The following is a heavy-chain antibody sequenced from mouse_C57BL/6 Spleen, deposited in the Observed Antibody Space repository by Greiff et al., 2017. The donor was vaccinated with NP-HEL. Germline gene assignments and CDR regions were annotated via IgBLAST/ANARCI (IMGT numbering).Heavy chain of an antibody. Sequence: VQLQQSEAELAKPGASVKLSCKASGYTFTSYWMHWVKQRPGQGLEWIGYINPSSGYTKYNQKFKDKATLTADKSSSTAYMQLSSLTYEDSAVYYCAREDYGSSFSFAYWGQGTLVTVSA. D-gene: IGHD1-1*01. CDR2: INPSSGYT. V-gene: IGHV1-7*01. J-gene: IGHJ3*01. CDR3: AREDYGSSFSFAY. CDR1: GYTFTSYW.